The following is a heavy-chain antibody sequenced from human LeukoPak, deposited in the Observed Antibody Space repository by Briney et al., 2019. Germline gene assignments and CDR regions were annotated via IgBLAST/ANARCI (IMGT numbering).Heavy chain of an antibody. CDR2: ISAYNGNT. J-gene: IGHJ4*02. Sequence: ASVKVSCEASAYTFTSYGISWVRQSPGQGLEWMGWISAYNGNTNYAQKLQGRVTMTTDTSTSTAYMELRSLRSDDTAVYYCASLGWYQLLPHSPYYFDYWGQGTLVTVSS. D-gene: IGHD2-2*01. CDR1: AYTFTSYG. V-gene: IGHV1-18*01. CDR3: ASLGWYQLLPHSPYYFDY.